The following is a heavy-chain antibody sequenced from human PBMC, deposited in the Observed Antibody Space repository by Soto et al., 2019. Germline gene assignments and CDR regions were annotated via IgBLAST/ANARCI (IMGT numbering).Heavy chain of an antibody. J-gene: IGHJ5*02. Sequence: ASVKVSCKASGYSFFSYYIHWVRQAPGQGLEWMGRFLASGGNTFYAQRFRGRVSMTRDTSSTNTVSLELTSLTSDDTAIYYCARHRNAGWFGPWGQGTPVTVSS. CDR3: ARHRNAGWFGP. CDR2: FLASGGNT. CDR1: GYSFFSYY. V-gene: IGHV1-46*01.